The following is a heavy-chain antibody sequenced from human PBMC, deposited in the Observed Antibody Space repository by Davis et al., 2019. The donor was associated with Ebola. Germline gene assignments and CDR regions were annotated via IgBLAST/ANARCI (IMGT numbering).Heavy chain of an antibody. V-gene: IGHV3-30*18. D-gene: IGHD5-12*01. Sequence: GESLKISCAASEFTFSSYGMHWVRQVPGKGLEWVAYISYDGNNKYYADSVKGRFTISRDNSKNTLFLQMNSLRPDDTAVYYCANGSMVASSWFNPWGQGALVIVSS. CDR2: ISYDGNNK. CDR3: ANGSMVASSWFNP. J-gene: IGHJ5*02. CDR1: EFTFSSYG.